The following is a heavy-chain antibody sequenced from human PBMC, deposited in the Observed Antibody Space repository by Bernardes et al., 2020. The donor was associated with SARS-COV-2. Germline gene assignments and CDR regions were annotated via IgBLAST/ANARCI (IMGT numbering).Heavy chain of an antibody. D-gene: IGHD6-19*01. Sequence: SETLSLTCAVSGGSISSSNWWSWVRQPPGKGLEWIGEIYHSGSTNYNPSLKSRVTISVDKSKNQFSLKLSSVTTADTAVYYCARGFIAVAGMEDYYYYYMDVWGKGTTVTVSS. CDR2: IYHSGST. J-gene: IGHJ6*03. CDR3: ARGFIAVAGMEDYYYYYMDV. CDR1: GGSISSSNW. V-gene: IGHV4-4*02.